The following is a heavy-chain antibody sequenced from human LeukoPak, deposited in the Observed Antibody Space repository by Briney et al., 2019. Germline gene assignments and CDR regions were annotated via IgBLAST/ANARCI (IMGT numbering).Heavy chain of an antibody. CDR3: ARDRAMPTAPGCWFDP. D-gene: IGHD2-2*01. CDR1: GDSITTYF. Sequence: PSETLSLTCTVSGDSITTYFWSWIRQPPGKGLEWIGYIYYSGTTNYNPSLKSRVTISVDTSKSQVSLKLSSVTAADTAVYYCARDRAMPTAPGCWFDPWGQGTLVTVSS. J-gene: IGHJ5*02. V-gene: IGHV4-59*01. CDR2: IYYSGTT.